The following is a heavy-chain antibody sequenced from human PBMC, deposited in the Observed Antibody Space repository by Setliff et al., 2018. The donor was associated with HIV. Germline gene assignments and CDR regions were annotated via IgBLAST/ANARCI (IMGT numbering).Heavy chain of an antibody. CDR2: IYDSEST. D-gene: IGHD6-19*01. V-gene: IGHV4-30-4*08. Sequence: SETLSLTCTVSGGSISSGDYYWSWIRQPPGKGLEWTGNIYDSESTYYNPSLKSRVTISVDTSKNHFSLKLSSVTAADTAVYYCARPPGKWLVLGHWYFDLWGRGTLVTVSS. CDR3: ARPPGKWLVLGHWYFDL. J-gene: IGHJ2*01. CDR1: GGSISSGDYY.